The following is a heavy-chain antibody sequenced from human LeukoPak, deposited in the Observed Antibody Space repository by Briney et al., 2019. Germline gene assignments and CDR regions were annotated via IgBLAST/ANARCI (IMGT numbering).Heavy chain of an antibody. CDR2: IYSGGST. V-gene: IGHV3-66*01. D-gene: IGHD3-3*01. J-gene: IGHJ4*02. CDR1: GFTVSSNY. Sequence: GGSLRLSCAASGFTVSSNYMSWVRQAPGKGLEWVSVIYSGGSTYYADSVKGRFTISRDNSKNTLYLQMNSLRAEDTAVYYCARRRRITIFGVVTGPFDYWGQGTLVTVSS. CDR3: ARRRRITIFGVVTGPFDY.